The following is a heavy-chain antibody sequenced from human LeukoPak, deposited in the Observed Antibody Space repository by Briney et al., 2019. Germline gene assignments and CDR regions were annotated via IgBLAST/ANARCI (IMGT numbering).Heavy chain of an antibody. CDR2: IYYSGST. V-gene: IGHV4-31*03. Sequence: PSETLPLTCTVSGGSISSGGYYWSWIRQHPGKGLEWIGYIYYSGSTYYNPSLKSRVTISVDTSKNQFSLKLSSVTAADTAVYYCARGGTYYYDSSGRYNWFDPWGQGTLVTVSS. CDR3: ARGGTYYYDSSGRYNWFDP. D-gene: IGHD3-22*01. J-gene: IGHJ5*02. CDR1: GGSISSGGYY.